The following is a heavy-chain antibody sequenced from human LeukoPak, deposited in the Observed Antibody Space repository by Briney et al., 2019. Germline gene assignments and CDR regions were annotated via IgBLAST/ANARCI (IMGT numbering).Heavy chain of an antibody. Sequence: GSLRLSCAASGFTFSDYYMSWIRQPPGKGLEWIGEINHSGSTNYNPSLKSRVTISVDTSKNQFSLKLSSVTAADTAVYYCARVRSNAYYYDSSGYSYFDYWGQGTLVTVSS. CDR3: ARVRSNAYYYDSSGYSYFDY. CDR2: INHSGST. V-gene: IGHV4-34*01. D-gene: IGHD3-22*01. CDR1: GFTFSDYY. J-gene: IGHJ4*02.